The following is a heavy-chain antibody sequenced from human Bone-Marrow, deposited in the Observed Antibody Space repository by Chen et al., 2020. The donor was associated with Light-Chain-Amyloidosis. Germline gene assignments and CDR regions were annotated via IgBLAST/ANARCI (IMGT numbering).Heavy chain of an antibody. CDR3: AVVRPPAQWLDTGGYYMDV. Sequence: QVQLVQSGSELKKPGASVKVSCKASGYTLTSYAMNWVRQAPGQGLEWMGWINTNTGNPTYAQGFTGRFVFSLDTSVSTAYLQISSLKAEDTAVYYCAVVRPPAQWLDTGGYYMDVWGKGTTVTVSS. J-gene: IGHJ6*03. CDR1: GYTLTSYA. V-gene: IGHV7-4-1*02. CDR2: INTNTGNP. D-gene: IGHD6-19*01.